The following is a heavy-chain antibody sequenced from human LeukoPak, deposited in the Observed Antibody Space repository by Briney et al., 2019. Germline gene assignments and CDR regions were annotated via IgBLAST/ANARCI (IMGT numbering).Heavy chain of an antibody. CDR1: GGSFSDYY. V-gene: IGHV3-11*01. J-gene: IGHJ4*02. CDR3: ARRHPDSSGYSSEDY. D-gene: IGHD3-22*01. CDR2: ISSSGSTI. Sequence: LSLTCAVYGGSFSDYYMSWIRQAPGKGLEWVSYISSSGSTIYYADSVKGRFTISRDNAKNSLYLQMNSLRAEDTAVYYCARRHPDSSGYSSEDYWGQGTLVTVSS.